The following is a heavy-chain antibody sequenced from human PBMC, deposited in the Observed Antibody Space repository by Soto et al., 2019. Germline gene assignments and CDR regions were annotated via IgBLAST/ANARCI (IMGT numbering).Heavy chain of an antibody. CDR3: ARDPPYYYDSSGESPGAIDY. D-gene: IGHD3-22*01. CDR1: GFTFSDYW. Sequence: GGSLRLSCAVSGFTFSDYWMSWVRQAPGKGLEWVANIKQDGNEKYYVDSVKGRFTISRDNAKNSLYLQMNSLRAEDTAVYYCARDPPYYYDSSGESPGAIDYWGQGTLVTVSS. CDR2: IKQDGNEK. V-gene: IGHV3-7*01. J-gene: IGHJ4*02.